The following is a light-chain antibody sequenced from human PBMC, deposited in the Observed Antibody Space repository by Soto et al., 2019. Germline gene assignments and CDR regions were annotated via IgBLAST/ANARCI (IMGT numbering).Light chain of an antibody. CDR1: GSDVGGYNY. Sequence: QSALTQPASVSGSPGQSITISCTGTGSDVGGYNYVSWYQQHPGKAPKVMIYDVSNRPSGVSNRVSGSKSGNTASLTISGLQAEDEADYGCSSYTSASTPLVFGGGTKLTVL. J-gene: IGLJ2*01. CDR2: DVS. CDR3: SSYTSASTPLV. V-gene: IGLV2-14*01.